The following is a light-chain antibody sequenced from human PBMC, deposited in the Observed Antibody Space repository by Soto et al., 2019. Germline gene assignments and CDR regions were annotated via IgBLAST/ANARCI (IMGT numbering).Light chain of an antibody. Sequence: QSALTQPASVSGYPGQSITISCTGTSSDVGGYNYVSWYQQHPCKAPKLMIYDVSNRPSGVSNRFSGSKSGNTASLTISGLQAEDEADYYCSSYTSSSTSFGRGTKLTVL. CDR3: SSYTSSSTS. J-gene: IGLJ2*01. V-gene: IGLV2-14*01. CDR1: SSDVGGYNY. CDR2: DVS.